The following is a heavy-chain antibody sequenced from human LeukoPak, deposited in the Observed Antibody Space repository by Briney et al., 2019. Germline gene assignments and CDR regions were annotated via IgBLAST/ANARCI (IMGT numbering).Heavy chain of an antibody. Sequence: SETLSLTCTVPGGSISSYYWSWIRQPAGKGLEWIGRIYTSGSTNYNPSLKSRVTMSVDTSKNQFSLKLSSVTAADTAVYYCARDLLTVTTGGHLGAFDPWGQGTLVTVSS. CDR3: ARDLLTVTTGGHLGAFDP. CDR1: GGSISSYY. V-gene: IGHV4-4*07. J-gene: IGHJ5*02. CDR2: IYTSGST. D-gene: IGHD4-17*01.